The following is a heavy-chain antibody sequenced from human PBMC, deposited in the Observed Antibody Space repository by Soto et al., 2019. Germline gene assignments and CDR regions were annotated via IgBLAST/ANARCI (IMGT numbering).Heavy chain of an antibody. CDR3: ARSGYSSSWYTEFDA. V-gene: IGHV4-4*07. Sequence: QVQLQESGPTLVKPSETLSLTCTVSGDSISGYYWNWIRQPAGKGLEWIGRIYASGSTISNRALWSRVALSVDTSKNQFSLNLNSVTAADTAMYYCARSGYSSSWYTEFDAWSQGTLVTVSS. D-gene: IGHD6-19*01. J-gene: IGHJ5*02. CDR2: IYASGST. CDR1: GDSISGYY.